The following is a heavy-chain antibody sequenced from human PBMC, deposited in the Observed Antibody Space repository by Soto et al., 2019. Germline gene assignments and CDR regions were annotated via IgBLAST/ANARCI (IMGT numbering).Heavy chain of an antibody. D-gene: IGHD6-19*01. J-gene: IGHJ4*02. CDR3: AKDLQFSGRLSAQTFDY. Sequence: EVQLLESGGGLVQPGGSLRLSCAVSGFTFSSHAMSWVRQAPGKGLECVSSITGSGDSTYYADSVKGRFTISRDKSKSTLYLQMNSLRAEDTAVYYCAKDLQFSGRLSAQTFDYRGQGTQVTVSS. CDR2: ITGSGDST. CDR1: GFTFSSHA. V-gene: IGHV3-23*01.